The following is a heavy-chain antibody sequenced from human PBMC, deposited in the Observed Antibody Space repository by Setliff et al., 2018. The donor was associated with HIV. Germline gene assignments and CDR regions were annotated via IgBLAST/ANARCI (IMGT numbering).Heavy chain of an antibody. CDR1: GFTFSRCG. Sequence: PGGSLRLSCAASGFTFSRCGMHWVRQAPGKGLEWVTFIRYDGSDKYYTDSVKGRFTASRDNPKNTVSLQLNSLRIEDTAVYYCARDFSWATDSWGQGTLVTVSS. CDR2: IRYDGSDK. V-gene: IGHV3-30*02. CDR3: ARDFSWATDS. J-gene: IGHJ4*02. D-gene: IGHD2-15*01.